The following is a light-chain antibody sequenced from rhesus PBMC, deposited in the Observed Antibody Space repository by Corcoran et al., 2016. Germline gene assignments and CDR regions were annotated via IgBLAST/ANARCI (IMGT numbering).Light chain of an antibody. J-gene: IGLJ1*01. CDR2: EVS. V-gene: IGLV2-32*02. CDR1: SSDIGGYNY. Sequence: QAALTQPRSVSGSPGQSGTISCTGTSSDIGGYNYVSWYQQHPGTAPKLMIYEVSKRPSGVSDRFSGSKSGNTASLTISGLQAEDEADYYCSSYAGSNTFIFGAGTRLTVL. CDR3: SSYAGSNTFI.